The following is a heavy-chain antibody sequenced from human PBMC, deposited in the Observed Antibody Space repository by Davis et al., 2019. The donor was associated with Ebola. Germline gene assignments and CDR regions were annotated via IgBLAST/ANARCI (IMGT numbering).Heavy chain of an antibody. CDR2: INPTGDTT. CDR3: ARGPHNNGWLEGY. V-gene: IGHV1-46*01. Sequence: ASVKVSCKASGYTFTSYYMHWVRQAPGQGLEWMGIINPTGDTTTYARKFQGRVTMTWDTSTSTVYMQLSSLRSEDTAVYYCARGPHNNGWLEGYWGQGTLITVSS. J-gene: IGHJ4*02. D-gene: IGHD6-19*01. CDR1: GYTFTSYY.